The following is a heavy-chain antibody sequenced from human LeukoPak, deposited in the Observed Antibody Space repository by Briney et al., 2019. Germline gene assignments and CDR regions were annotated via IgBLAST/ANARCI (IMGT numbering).Heavy chain of an antibody. CDR3: ARGRFTMVRGVIVYMDV. Sequence: PSETLSLTCTVSGGSISSGSYYWGWIRQPPGKGLEWIGEINHSGSTNYNPSLKSRVTISVDTSKNQFSLKLSSVTAADTAVYYCARGRFTMVRGVIVYMDVWGKGTTVTVSS. V-gene: IGHV4-39*07. D-gene: IGHD3-10*01. CDR2: INHSGST. J-gene: IGHJ6*03. CDR1: GGSISSGSYY.